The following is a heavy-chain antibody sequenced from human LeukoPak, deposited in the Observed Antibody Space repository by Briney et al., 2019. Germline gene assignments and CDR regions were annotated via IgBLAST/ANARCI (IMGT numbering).Heavy chain of an antibody. CDR1: GFTVSSNY. CDR2: IYSGGST. Sequence: GGSLRLSCAASGFTVSSNYMSWVRQAPGKGLEWVSVIYSGGSTYYADSVKGRFTISRDNSKNTLYLQMNSLRAEDTAVYYCARGGDVLRFLEWSRPLDYWGQGTLVTVSS. D-gene: IGHD3-3*01. J-gene: IGHJ4*02. CDR3: ARGGDVLRFLEWSRPLDY. V-gene: IGHV3-53*01.